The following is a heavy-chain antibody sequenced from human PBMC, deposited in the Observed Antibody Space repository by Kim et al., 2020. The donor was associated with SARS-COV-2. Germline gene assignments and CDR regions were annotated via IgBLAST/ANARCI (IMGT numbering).Heavy chain of an antibody. V-gene: IGHV1-18*01. Sequence: ASVKVSCKASGYTFTSYGISWVRQAPGQGLEWMGWISAYNGNTNYAQKLQGRVTMTTDTSTSTAYMELRSLRSDDTAVYYCARVGCSSTSCSPREHYMDVWGKGTTVTVSS. CDR1: GYTFTSYG. CDR3: ARVGCSSTSCSPREHYMDV. J-gene: IGHJ6*03. D-gene: IGHD2-2*01. CDR2: ISAYNGNT.